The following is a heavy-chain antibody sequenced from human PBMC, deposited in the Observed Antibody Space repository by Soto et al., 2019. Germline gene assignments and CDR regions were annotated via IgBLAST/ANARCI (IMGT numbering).Heavy chain of an antibody. CDR3: AKEGSSSLYYFDY. V-gene: IGHV3-30*18. CDR1: GFTFSSDG. D-gene: IGHD3-16*01. Sequence: PGGSLRLSCAASGFTFSSDGMHWVRQAPGKGLEWVAVISYDGSNKYYADSVKGRFTISRDNSKNTLYLQMNSLRAEDTAVYYCAKEGSSSLYYFDYWGQGTLVTVSS. CDR2: ISYDGSNK. J-gene: IGHJ4*02.